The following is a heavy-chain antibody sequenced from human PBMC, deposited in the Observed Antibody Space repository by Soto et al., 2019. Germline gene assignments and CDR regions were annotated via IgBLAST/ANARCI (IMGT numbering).Heavy chain of an antibody. Sequence: SVKVSCKASGYTFTSYGISWVRQAPGQGLEWMGWISAYNGNTNYAQKLQGRVTMTTDTSTSTAYMELRSLRSDDTAVYYCAISPNPKQQLDYWGQGTLVTVSS. CDR1: GYTFTSYG. D-gene: IGHD6-13*01. CDR2: ISAYNGNT. CDR3: AISPNPKQQLDY. J-gene: IGHJ4*02. V-gene: IGHV1-18*01.